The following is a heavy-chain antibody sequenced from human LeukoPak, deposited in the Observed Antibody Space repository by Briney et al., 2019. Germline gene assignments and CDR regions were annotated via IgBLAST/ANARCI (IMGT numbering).Heavy chain of an antibody. V-gene: IGHV1-46*01. D-gene: IGHD6-13*01. Sequence: GASVKVSCKASGYTFTSYYMHWVRQAPGQGLEWMGIINPSGGSTSYAQKFQGRVTMTRDTSTSTVYMELSSLRSEDTAVYYCARDRRIAAAFFLSRMDYWGQGTLVTVSS. CDR3: ARDRRIAAAFFLSRMDY. CDR1: GYTFTSYY. CDR2: INPSGGST. J-gene: IGHJ4*02.